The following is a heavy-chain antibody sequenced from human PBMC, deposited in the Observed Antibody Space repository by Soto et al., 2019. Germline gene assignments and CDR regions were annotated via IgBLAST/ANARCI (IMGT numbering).Heavy chain of an antibody. CDR2: IGSSSNYI. CDR1: GFTFTTYS. D-gene: IGHD2-2*01. Sequence: GGSLRLSCAASGFTFTTYSLTWVRQAPGKGLQWVASIGSSSNYIYYADSVKGRFTISRDNAKNSLFLQMNSLRAEDTAVYYCATLTYCSSASCPNYYYVMDVWGQGTTVTVSS. CDR3: ATLTYCSSASCPNYYYVMDV. V-gene: IGHV3-21*06. J-gene: IGHJ6*02.